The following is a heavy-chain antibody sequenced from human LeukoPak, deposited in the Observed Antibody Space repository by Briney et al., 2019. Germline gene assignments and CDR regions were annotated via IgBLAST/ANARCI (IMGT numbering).Heavy chain of an antibody. D-gene: IGHD7-27*01. CDR3: ARDGDPPLDY. Sequence: PGGSLRLSCAASGFTFSSYSMNWVRQAPGKGLEWASYISSSSTIYYADSVKGRFTISRDNAKNSLYLQMNSLRPEDTAVYYCARDGDPPLDYWGQGTLVTVSS. V-gene: IGHV3-48*04. J-gene: IGHJ4*02. CDR1: GFTFSSYS. CDR2: ISSSSTI.